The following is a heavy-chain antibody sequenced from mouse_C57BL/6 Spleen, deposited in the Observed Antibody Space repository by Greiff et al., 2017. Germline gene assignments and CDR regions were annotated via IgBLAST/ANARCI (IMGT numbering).Heavy chain of an antibody. CDR1: GYAFSSYW. D-gene: IGHD6-2*01. CDR3: ARVEGVDSLWYFDV. Sequence: QVQLQQSGAELVKPGASVKISCKASGYAFSSYWMNWVKQRPGKGLEWIGQIYPGDGDTNYNGKFKGKATLTADKSSSTAYMQLSSLTSEDSAVYFCARVEGVDSLWYFDVWGTGTTVTVSS. CDR2: IYPGDGDT. J-gene: IGHJ1*03. V-gene: IGHV1-80*01.